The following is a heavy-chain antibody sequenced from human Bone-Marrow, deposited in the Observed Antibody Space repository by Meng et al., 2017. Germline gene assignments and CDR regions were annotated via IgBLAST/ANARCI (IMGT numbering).Heavy chain of an antibody. V-gene: IGHV1-18*01. J-gene: IGHJ4*02. Sequence: ASVKVSCKASGYTFTSYGISWVRQAPGQGLEWMGWISAYNGNTNYAQKLQGRVTMTTDTSMSTAYMELRSLRSDDTAVYYCARDWREIAVPRTPTDDYWGQGTLVTVSS. CDR1: GYTFTSYG. CDR3: ARDWREIAVPRTPTDDY. D-gene: IGHD6-19*01. CDR2: ISAYNGNT.